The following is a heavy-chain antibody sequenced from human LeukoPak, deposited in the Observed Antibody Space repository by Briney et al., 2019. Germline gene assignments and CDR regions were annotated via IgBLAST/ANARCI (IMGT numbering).Heavy chain of an antibody. D-gene: IGHD2-15*01. V-gene: IGHV1-69*13. CDR2: IIPIFGTA. CDR3: AREYCSGGSCPFGWYFDY. CDR1: GGTFSSYA. Sequence: ASVKVSCKASGGTFSSYAISWVRQAPGQGLEWMGGIIPIFGTANYAQKFQGRGTITADESTSTAYMELSSLRSEDTAVYYCAREYCSGGSCPFGWYFDYWGQGTTVTVSS. J-gene: IGHJ4*03.